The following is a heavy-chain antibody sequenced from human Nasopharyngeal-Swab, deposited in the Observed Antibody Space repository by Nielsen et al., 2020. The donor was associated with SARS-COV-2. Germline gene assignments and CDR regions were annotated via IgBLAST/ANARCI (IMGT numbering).Heavy chain of an antibody. CDR1: GFTFDDYA. J-gene: IGHJ3*02. D-gene: IGHD4-23*01. CDR3: AKVLTPVVTPDEDI. Sequence: GGSLRLSCAASGFTFDDYAMHWVRQAPGKGLEWVSLISGDGGSTYYADSVKGRFTISRDNSKNSLYLQMNGLRTEDTALCYCAKVLTPVVTPDEDIWGQGTMVTVSS. V-gene: IGHV3-43*02. CDR2: ISGDGGST.